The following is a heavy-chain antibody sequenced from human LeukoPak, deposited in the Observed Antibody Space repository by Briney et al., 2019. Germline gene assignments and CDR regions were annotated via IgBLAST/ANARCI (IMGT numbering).Heavy chain of an antibody. D-gene: IGHD6-13*01. CDR2: ISWNGVTT. Sequence: GGSLRLSCAASGFSFRGYTMHWVRQVPGRGLEWVPLISWNGVTTYYRDSVKGRFTISRDDSKNSLYLQMNSLRSEDSALYYCAASDGEQQLALWGQGTLVTVSS. CDR1: GFSFRGYT. V-gene: IGHV3-43*01. CDR3: AASDGEQQLAL. J-gene: IGHJ4*02.